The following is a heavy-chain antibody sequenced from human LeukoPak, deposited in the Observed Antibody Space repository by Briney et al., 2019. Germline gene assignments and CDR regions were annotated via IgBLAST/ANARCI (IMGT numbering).Heavy chain of an antibody. V-gene: IGHV4-30-2*01. CDR3: ARCSSTSWDAFDI. CDR2: IYHSGST. CDR1: GGSISSGGYY. D-gene: IGHD2-2*01. Sequence: SETLSLTCTVSGGSISSGGYYWSWIRQPPGKGLEWIGYIYHSGSTYYKPSLKSRVTISVDRSKNQFSLKLSSVTAADTAVYYCARCSSTSWDAFDIWGQGTMVTVSS. J-gene: IGHJ3*02.